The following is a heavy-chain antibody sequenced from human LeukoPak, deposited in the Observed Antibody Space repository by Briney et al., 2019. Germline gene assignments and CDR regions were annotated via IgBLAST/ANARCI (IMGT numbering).Heavy chain of an antibody. CDR3: ARSGYCSSTSCPAKYYYYMDV. CDR1: GYTFTSYG. Sequence: ASVKVSCKASGYTFTSYGISWVRQAPGQGLEWMGWISAYNGNTNYAQKLQGRVTMTTDTSTSTAYVELRSLRSDDTAVYYCARSGYCSSTSCPAKYYYYMDVWGKGTTVTVSS. D-gene: IGHD2-2*01. V-gene: IGHV1-18*01. CDR2: ISAYNGNT. J-gene: IGHJ6*03.